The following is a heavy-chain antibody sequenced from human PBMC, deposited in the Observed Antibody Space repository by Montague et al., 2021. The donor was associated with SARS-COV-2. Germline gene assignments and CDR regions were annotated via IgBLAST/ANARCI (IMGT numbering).Heavy chain of an antibody. CDR1: GFNFNSYP. V-gene: IGHV3-30*04. CDR3: ARDSEQLPPGAFDI. D-gene: IGHD1/OR15-1a*01. J-gene: IGHJ3*02. Sequence: SLSLSFAASGFNFNSYPMHWVRQTPGKGLEWVAVISSDGGVNYSADSVKGRFTISRDNSKNTLFLEMHSLRAEDTAVYYCARDSEQLPPGAFDIWGQGTVVTVSS. CDR2: ISSDGGVN.